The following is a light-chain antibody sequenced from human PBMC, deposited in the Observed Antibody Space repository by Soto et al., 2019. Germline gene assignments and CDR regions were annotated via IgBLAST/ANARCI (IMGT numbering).Light chain of an antibody. CDR3: CSYAGSYTLV. J-gene: IGLJ3*02. V-gene: IGLV2-11*01. CDR1: SSDISSYNY. CDR2: DVT. Sequence: QSALTQPRSVSGSPGQSVTISCTGTSSDISSYNYVSWYQQHPGKAPKLMIYDVTKRPSGVPDRFSGSKSGNTASLTISGLQAEDEADYYCCSYAGSYTLVFGGGTKVTVL.